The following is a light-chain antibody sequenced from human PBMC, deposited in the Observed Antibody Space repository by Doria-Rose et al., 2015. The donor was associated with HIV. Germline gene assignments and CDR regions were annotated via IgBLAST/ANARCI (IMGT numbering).Light chain of an antibody. CDR2: GAS. J-gene: IGKJ5*01. CDR3: RQYNNWPT. V-gene: IGKV3-15*01. Sequence: TQSPETLSVSPGESATLSCRASQSVSTDLAWYQHKPGQAPRLLIWGASTRATGIPARFSGSGSGTGFTLTISSLQSEDFAIYFCRQYNNWPTFGQGTRLDIK. CDR1: QSVSTD.